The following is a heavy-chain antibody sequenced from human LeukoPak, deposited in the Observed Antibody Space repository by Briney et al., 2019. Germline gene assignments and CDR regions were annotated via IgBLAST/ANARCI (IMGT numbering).Heavy chain of an antibody. Sequence: SETLSLTCTVSGGSISSYYWSWIRQPPGKGLEWIGYIYYSGDTNYNPSLKSRVTISVDTSKNQFSLKLSSVTAADTAIYYCARGNSVVDYWGQGSLVTVSS. D-gene: IGHD2-15*01. CDR2: IYYSGDT. J-gene: IGHJ4*02. CDR3: ARGNSVVDY. V-gene: IGHV4-59*08. CDR1: GGSISSYY.